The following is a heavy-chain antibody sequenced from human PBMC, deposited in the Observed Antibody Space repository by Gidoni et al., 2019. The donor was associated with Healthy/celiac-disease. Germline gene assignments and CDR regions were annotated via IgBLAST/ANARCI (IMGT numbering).Heavy chain of an antibody. J-gene: IGHJ6*02. D-gene: IGHD6-19*01. CDR1: GFTFISYG. V-gene: IGHV3-30*18. Sequence: QVQLVESGGCVVQPGRSLRLSCAASGFTFISYGMHWVRQAPGKGLEWVAVISYDGSNKDYAEAVKGRFTISRDNSKNTLYLQMNSMRAEDTAVYYCAKVRIAVAGFYYYYGMDVWGQGTTVTVSS. CDR3: AKVRIAVAGFYYYYGMDV. CDR2: ISYDGSNK.